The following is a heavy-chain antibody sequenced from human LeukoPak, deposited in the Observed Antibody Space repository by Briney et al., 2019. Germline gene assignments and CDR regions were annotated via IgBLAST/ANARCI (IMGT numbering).Heavy chain of an antibody. J-gene: IGHJ4*02. Sequence: EASVKVSCKASGYTFTGYYMHWVRQAPGQGLEWMGRINLNSGGTNYAQKFQGRVTMTRDTSISTAYMELSRLRSDDTAVYYCARLSIAVAGTDYWGQGTLVTVSS. CDR3: ARLSIAVAGTDY. CDR2: INLNSGGT. D-gene: IGHD6-19*01. CDR1: GYTFTGYY. V-gene: IGHV1-2*06.